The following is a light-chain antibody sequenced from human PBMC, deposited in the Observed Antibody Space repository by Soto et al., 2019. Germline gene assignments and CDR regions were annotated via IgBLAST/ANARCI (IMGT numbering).Light chain of an antibody. CDR2: KVS. J-gene: IGKJ1*01. Sequence: DIVMTQTPLSSPVTLGQPASISCRSSQNLVGSDGNSYLSWLQQRPGQPPRLLIYKVSHRFSGVTDRFSGSGAGTDFTLKISRVEADDVGVYYCMQTSQFPRTFGQGPKVEIK. CDR3: MQTSQFPRT. CDR1: QNLVGSDGNSY. V-gene: IGKV2-24*01.